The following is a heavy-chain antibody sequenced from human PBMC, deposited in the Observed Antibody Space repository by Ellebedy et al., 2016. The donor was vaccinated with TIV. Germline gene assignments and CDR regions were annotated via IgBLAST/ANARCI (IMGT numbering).Heavy chain of an antibody. CDR2: IKEDGSRT. CDR3: ATGARSEGGY. Sequence: PGGSLRLSCAASGFTFSIYWMNWVRQAPGTGLEWVANIKEDGSRTSYVDSVRGRFTISRDNAKNSLYLQMNSLRAEDTAVYYCATGARSEGGYWGQGTLVTVSS. J-gene: IGHJ4*02. D-gene: IGHD2-15*01. V-gene: IGHV3-7*01. CDR1: GFTFSIYW.